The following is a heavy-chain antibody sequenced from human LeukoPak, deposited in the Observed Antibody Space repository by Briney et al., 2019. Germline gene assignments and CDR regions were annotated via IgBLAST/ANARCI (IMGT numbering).Heavy chain of an antibody. D-gene: IGHD6-13*01. Sequence: SETLSLTCTVSGGSISSYYWSWIRQPAGKGLEWIGCIHTSGSTNYNPSLKSRVTMSVDTSKNQFSLKLSSVTAADTAVYYCARERGTGYSSSWYDYWGQGTLVTVSS. J-gene: IGHJ4*02. V-gene: IGHV4-4*07. CDR1: GGSISSYY. CDR3: ARERGTGYSSSWYDY. CDR2: IHTSGST.